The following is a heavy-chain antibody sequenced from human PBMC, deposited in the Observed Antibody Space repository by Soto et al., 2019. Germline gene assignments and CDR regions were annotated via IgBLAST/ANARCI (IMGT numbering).Heavy chain of an antibody. CDR2: IVVGSGNT. V-gene: IGHV1-58*01. D-gene: IGHD6-13*01. CDR3: AAPGYSSSWYYFDY. J-gene: IGHJ4*02. CDR1: GFTFTSSA. Sequence: SVKVSCKASGFTFTSSAVQWVRQARGQRLEWIGWIVVGSGNTNYAQKFQERVTITRDMSTSTAYMELSSLRSEDTAVYYCAAPGYSSSWYYFDYWGQGTLVTVPS.